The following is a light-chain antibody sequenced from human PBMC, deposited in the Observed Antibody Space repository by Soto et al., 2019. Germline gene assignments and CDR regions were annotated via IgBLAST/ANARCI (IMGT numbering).Light chain of an antibody. Sequence: VLTQSPGTLSLSPGETATPSCRAIQTVRNNYLAWYQQKPGQAPRLLIYDTSSRATGIPDRFSGGGSGTDFTLTISRLEPEDFAVYYCQQFSSYPLTFGGGTKVDI. V-gene: IGKV3-20*01. CDR2: DTS. J-gene: IGKJ4*01. CDR1: QTVRNNY. CDR3: QQFSSYPLT.